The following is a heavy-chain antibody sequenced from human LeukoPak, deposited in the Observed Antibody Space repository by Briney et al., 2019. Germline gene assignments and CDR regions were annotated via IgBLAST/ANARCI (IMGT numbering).Heavy chain of an antibody. CDR3: AVLHLDY. J-gene: IGHJ4*02. Sequence: GGSLRLSCAASGFSVSSNYMNWVRQAPGEGLEWVSSISSSSSYIYYADSVKGRFTISRDNAKNSLYLQMNSLRAEDTAVYYCAVLHLDYWGQGTLVTVSS. D-gene: IGHD2/OR15-2a*01. CDR1: GFSVSSNY. CDR2: ISSSSSYI. V-gene: IGHV3-21*01.